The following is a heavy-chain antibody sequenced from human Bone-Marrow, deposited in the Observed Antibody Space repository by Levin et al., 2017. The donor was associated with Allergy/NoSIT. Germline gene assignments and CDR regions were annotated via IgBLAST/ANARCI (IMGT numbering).Heavy chain of an antibody. Sequence: GESLKISCAASGFTFSSYDMHWVRQATGRGLEWVSAIGTAADSYYSGSVKGRFTVSRDNAKNSFYLQMNSLRAGDTAVYYCARVAVPRYCTSTSCSDSGYYFDYWGQGTLFTVSS. CDR3: ARVAVPRYCTSTSCSDSGYYFDY. CDR1: GFTFSSYD. CDR2: IGTAADS. J-gene: IGHJ4*02. D-gene: IGHD2-2*01. V-gene: IGHV3-13*04.